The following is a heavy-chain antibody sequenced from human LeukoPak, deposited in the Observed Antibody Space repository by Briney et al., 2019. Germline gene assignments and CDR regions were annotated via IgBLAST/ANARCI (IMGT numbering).Heavy chain of an antibody. CDR2: ISGSGGST. Sequence: GGSLRLSCAASGFTFSSYAMSWVRQAPGKGLEWFSGISGSGGSTYYADSVKGRFTISRDNSKNTLYLQVNGLRAEDTAVYYCAKDAYNSGWYYFDYWGQGSLVTVSS. V-gene: IGHV3-23*01. D-gene: IGHD6-19*01. J-gene: IGHJ4*02. CDR3: AKDAYNSGWYYFDY. CDR1: GFTFSSYA.